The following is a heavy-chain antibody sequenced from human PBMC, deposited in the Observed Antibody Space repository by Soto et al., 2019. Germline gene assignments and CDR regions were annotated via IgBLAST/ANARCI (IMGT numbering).Heavy chain of an antibody. Sequence: ASVKVSCKASGYTFTSYGISWVRQAPGRGLEWMGWISAYKGNTNYAQKLQGRVTMTTDTSTSTAYMELRSLRSDDTAVYYCARDASYCSSTSCYSGDYWGQGSQVAV. CDR1: GYTFTSYG. D-gene: IGHD2-2*01. CDR3: ARDASYCSSTSCYSGDY. V-gene: IGHV1-18*01. CDR2: ISAYKGNT. J-gene: IGHJ4*02.